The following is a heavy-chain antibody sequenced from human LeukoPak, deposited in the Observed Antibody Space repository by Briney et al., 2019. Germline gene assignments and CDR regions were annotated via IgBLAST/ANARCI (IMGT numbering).Heavy chain of an antibody. J-gene: IGHJ3*02. Sequence: ASVKVSCKASGYTFTSYEINWVRQATGQGLEWMGWMNPNSGNTGYAQKFQGRVTMTRNTSISTAYMELSSLRSEDTAVYYCARGSVVTPDDAFDIWGQGTMVTVSS. V-gene: IGHV1-8*01. D-gene: IGHD4-23*01. CDR1: GYTFTSYE. CDR2: MNPNSGNT. CDR3: ARGSVVTPDDAFDI.